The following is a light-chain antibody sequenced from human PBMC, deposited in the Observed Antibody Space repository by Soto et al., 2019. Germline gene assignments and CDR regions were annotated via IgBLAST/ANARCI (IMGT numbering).Light chain of an antibody. Sequence: DIQMTQLPSSMSASVGDRVTITCRASQGISRWLAWYHQKPGKAPNLLIYSAYTLHSGGPSRFSGSGSGTDFTLTISSLQPEDFGTYYCQQANSFPLTFGPVPKVD. CDR2: SAY. V-gene: IGKV1-12*01. CDR1: QGISRW. J-gene: IGKJ3*01. CDR3: QQANSFPLT.